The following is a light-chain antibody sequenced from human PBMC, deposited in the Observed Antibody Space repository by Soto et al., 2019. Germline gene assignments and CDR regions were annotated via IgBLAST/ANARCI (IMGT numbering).Light chain of an antibody. CDR2: DVN. Sequence: QSALTQPRSVSGSPGQSVTISCTGTSSDVGAYNYVSWYQQHPGKAPKVMIYDVNKRPSGVPDRFSGSKSGNTASLTISGLQAEDEADYYCCSYAGSYTLVFGGGTKLTVL. CDR3: CSYAGSYTLV. J-gene: IGLJ2*01. V-gene: IGLV2-11*01. CDR1: SSDVGAYNY.